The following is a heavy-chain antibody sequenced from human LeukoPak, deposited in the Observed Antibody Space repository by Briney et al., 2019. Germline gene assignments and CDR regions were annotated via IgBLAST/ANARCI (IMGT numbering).Heavy chain of an antibody. CDR1: GFTCSSYW. D-gene: IGHD3-10*01. J-gene: IGHJ2*01. V-gene: IGHV3-7*05. Sequence: GGSLRLSCAASGFTCSSYWMSWVRQAPGKGLEWVANIKQDGSEKYYVDSVKGRFTISRDNAKNSLYLQMNSLRAEDTAVYYWARDRGALWYFDLWGRGTLVTVSS. CDR2: IKQDGSEK. CDR3: ARDRGALWYFDL.